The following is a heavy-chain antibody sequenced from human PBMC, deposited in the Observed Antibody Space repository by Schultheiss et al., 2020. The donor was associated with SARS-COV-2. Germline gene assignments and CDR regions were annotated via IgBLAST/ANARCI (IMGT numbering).Heavy chain of an antibody. V-gene: IGHV1-18*01. D-gene: IGHD2-15*01. Sequence: ASVKVSCKASGFTFTSSAMQWVRQAPGQGLEWMGWISAYNGNTNYAQKLQGRVTMTTDTSTSTAYMELRSLRSDDTAVYYCARDQDIVVVVAATSPGPFDYWGQGTLVTVSS. J-gene: IGHJ4*02. CDR2: ISAYNGNT. CDR1: GFTFTSSA. CDR3: ARDQDIVVVVAATSPGPFDY.